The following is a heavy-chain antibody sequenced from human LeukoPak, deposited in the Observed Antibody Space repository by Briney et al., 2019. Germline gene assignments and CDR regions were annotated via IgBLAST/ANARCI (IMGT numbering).Heavy chain of an antibody. J-gene: IGHJ4*02. CDR3: AGWGGVVRGVIDFDY. CDR1: GYTFTSYG. D-gene: IGHD3-10*01. V-gene: IGHV1-18*01. Sequence: ASVKVSCKASGYTFTSYGISWVRQAPGQGLEWMGWISAYNGNTNYAQKLQGRVTMTTDTSTSTAYMELRSLRSDDTAVYYCAGWGGVVRGVIDFDYWGQGTLVTVSS. CDR2: ISAYNGNT.